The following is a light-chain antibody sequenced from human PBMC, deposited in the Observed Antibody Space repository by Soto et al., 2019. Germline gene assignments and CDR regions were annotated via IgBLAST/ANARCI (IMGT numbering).Light chain of an antibody. J-gene: IGLJ3*02. CDR1: SSDVGAYHY. CDR3: SSYTTATARV. CDR2: DVS. V-gene: IGLV2-14*01. Sequence: QSALTQPASVSGSPGQSITISCTGTSSDVGAYHYVSWYQQHPGKAPKLMIFDVSNRPSGVSNRFSGSKSGNTASLTISGLQAEDEADYYCSSYTTATARVFGGGTKLTVL.